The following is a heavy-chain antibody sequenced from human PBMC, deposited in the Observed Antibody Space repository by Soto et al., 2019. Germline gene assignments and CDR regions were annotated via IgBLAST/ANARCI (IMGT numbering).Heavy chain of an antibody. CDR2: FRSGGDDDTT. CDR1: GFTFSSYS. J-gene: IGHJ4*02. V-gene: IGHV3-23*01. CDR3: AKKVNSGSGSQFFDY. Sequence: GGSLRLSCAASGFTFSSYSMSWVRQAPGKGLGWVSGFRSGGDDDTTYYADSVRGRFTISRDNSKNTRFLQMNSLRAEDTAIYYCAKKVNSGSGSQFFDYWGQGTLVTVSS. D-gene: IGHD3-10*01.